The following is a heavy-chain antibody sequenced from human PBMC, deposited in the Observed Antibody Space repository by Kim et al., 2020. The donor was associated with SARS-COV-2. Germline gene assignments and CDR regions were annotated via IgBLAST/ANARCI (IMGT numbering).Heavy chain of an antibody. Sequence: SGGTNYAQKFQGRVTMTRDTSISTAYMELSRLRSDDTAVYYCARGSYNKYWGQGTLVTVSS. V-gene: IGHV1-2*02. D-gene: IGHD1-26*01. CDR2: SGGT. J-gene: IGHJ4*02. CDR3: ARGSYNKY.